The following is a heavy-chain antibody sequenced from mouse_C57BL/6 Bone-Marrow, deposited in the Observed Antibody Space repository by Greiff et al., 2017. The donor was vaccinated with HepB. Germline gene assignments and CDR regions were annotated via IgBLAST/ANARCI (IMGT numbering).Heavy chain of an antibody. D-gene: IGHD1-1*01. CDR3: ARNSNNYYGSSYYAMDY. CDR2: IWSGGST. J-gene: IGHJ4*01. CDR1: GFSLTSYG. Sequence: QVQLKQSGPGLVQPSQSLSITCTVSGFSLTSYGVHWVRQSPGKGLEWLGVIWSGGSTDYNAAFISRLSLSKDNSKSQVFFKMNSLQADDTAIYYCARNSNNYYGSSYYAMDYWGQGTSVTVSS. V-gene: IGHV2-2*01.